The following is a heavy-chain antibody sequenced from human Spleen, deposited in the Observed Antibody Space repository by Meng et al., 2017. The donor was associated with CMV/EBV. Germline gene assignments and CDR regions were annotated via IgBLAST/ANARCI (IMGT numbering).Heavy chain of an antibody. CDR3: ARDIAAAGTYYYFFAMDV. J-gene: IGHJ6*02. CDR2: ISGSSTYT. V-gene: IGHV3-21*01. Sequence: FSNHIMNWGRQAPGKGLEWVSSISGSSTYTHYADSVKGRFTISRDNARNSLSLEMTSLRAEDTAVYYCARDIAAAGTYYYFFAMDVWGQGTTVTVSS. D-gene: IGHD6-13*01. CDR1: FSNHI.